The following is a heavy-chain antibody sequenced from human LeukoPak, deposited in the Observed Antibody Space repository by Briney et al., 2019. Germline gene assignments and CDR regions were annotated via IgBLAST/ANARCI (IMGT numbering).Heavy chain of an antibody. CDR1: GFTFSSYS. J-gene: IGHJ4*02. CDR2: ISSSSSVI. V-gene: IGHV3-48*01. CDR3: ARARGYSYGYSDY. Sequence: GGSLRLSRAASGFTFSSYSMNWVRQAPGKGLEWVSYISSSSSVIDYADSVKGRFTISRDNAKNSLYLQMNSLRAEDTAFYYCARARGYSYGYSDYWGQGTLVTVSS. D-gene: IGHD5-18*01.